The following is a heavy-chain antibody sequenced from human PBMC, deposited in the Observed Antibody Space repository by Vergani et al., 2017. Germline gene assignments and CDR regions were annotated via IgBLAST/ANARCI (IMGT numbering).Heavy chain of an antibody. J-gene: IGHJ6*02. V-gene: IGHV4-4*09. D-gene: IGHD6-13*01. CDR3: AGTCSSQPPMYHYYCMDV. CDR2: IYTSGST. CDR1: GGSISSYY. Sequence: QLQLQESGPGLVKPSETLSLTCTVSGGSISSYYWSWIRQPPGKGLEWIGYIYTSGSTNYNPSLKSRVTLSVDTSKNTFSLTLSPVTASDTAVYYCAGTCSSQPPMYHYYCMDVWGQGTTVTVSS.